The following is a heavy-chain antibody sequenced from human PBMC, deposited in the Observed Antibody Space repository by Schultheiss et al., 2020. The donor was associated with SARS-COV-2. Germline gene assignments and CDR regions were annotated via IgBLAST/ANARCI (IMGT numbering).Heavy chain of an antibody. V-gene: IGHV1-18*01. CDR1: GYTFTSYD. CDR2: ISAYNGNT. Sequence: ASVKVSCKASGYTFTSYDINWVRQATGQGLEWMGWISAYNGNTNYAQKLQGRVTMTTDTSTSTAYMELRSLRSDDTAVYYCARLNDYKGLSFWGQGTLVTVSS. D-gene: IGHD4-11*01. CDR3: ARLNDYKGLSF. J-gene: IGHJ4*02.